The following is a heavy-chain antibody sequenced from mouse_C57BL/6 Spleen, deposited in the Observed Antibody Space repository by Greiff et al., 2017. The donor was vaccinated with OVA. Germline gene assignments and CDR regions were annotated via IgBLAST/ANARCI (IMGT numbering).Heavy chain of an antibody. V-gene: IGHV14-1*01. J-gene: IGHJ1*03. Sequence: EVKLMESGAELVRPGASVKLSCTASGFNIKDYYMHWVKQRPEQGLEWIGRIDPEDGDTEYAPKFQGKATMTADTSSNTAYLQLSSLTSEDTAVYYCTSFYYYGSSSRYFDVWGTGTTVTVSS. CDR1: GFNIKDYY. CDR2: IDPEDGDT. D-gene: IGHD1-1*01. CDR3: TSFYYYGSSSRYFDV.